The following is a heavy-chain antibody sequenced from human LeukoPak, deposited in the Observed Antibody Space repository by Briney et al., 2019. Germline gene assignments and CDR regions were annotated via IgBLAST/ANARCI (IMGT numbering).Heavy chain of an antibody. CDR3: AKLGMIVVVIIPCLDY. D-gene: IGHD3-22*01. J-gene: IGHJ4*02. CDR2: ISGSGGST. Sequence: GGSLRLSCAATGFTFSSYAMSWVRQAPGKGLEWVSAISGSGGSTYYADSVKGRFTISRDNSKNTLYLQMNSLRAEDTAVYYCAKLGMIVVVIIPCLDYWGQGTLVTVSS. V-gene: IGHV3-23*01. CDR1: GFTFSSYA.